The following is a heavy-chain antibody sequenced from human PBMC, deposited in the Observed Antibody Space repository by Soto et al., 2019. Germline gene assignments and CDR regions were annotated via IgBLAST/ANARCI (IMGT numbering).Heavy chain of an antibody. CDR3: ARQRRLPAAQLRGAFDI. CDR1: GGSISSSSYY. CDR2: IYYSGST. J-gene: IGHJ3*02. D-gene: IGHD2-2*01. Sequence: QLQLQESGPGLVKPSDTLSLTCTVSGGSISSSSYYWGWIRQPPGKGLEWIGSIYYSGSTYYNPSLKSRVTISVDTSKNQFSLKLSSVTAADTAVYYCARQRRLPAAQLRGAFDIWGQGTMVTVSS. V-gene: IGHV4-39*01.